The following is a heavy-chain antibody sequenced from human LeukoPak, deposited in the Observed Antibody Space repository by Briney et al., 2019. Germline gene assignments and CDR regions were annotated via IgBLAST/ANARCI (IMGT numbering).Heavy chain of an antibody. CDR2: IWSDSTNK. CDR1: GFTFSTYA. Sequence: AGGSLRLSCAASGFTFSTYAMHWVRQAPGKGLEWVAVIWSDSTNKYYADSVRGRFTISRDNSKNTLYLQMSSLRPEDTAMYYCARDRLTTVTTFHFDYWGQGTLVTVSS. J-gene: IGHJ4*02. V-gene: IGHV3-33*01. CDR3: ARDRLTTVTTFHFDY. D-gene: IGHD4-17*01.